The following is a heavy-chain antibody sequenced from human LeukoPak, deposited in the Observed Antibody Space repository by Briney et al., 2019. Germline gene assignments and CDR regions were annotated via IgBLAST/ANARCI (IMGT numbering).Heavy chain of an antibody. D-gene: IGHD1-26*01. CDR2: IYPGDSDT. Sequence: GESLKISCKGSGYSFTNYWIGWVRQMPGKGLEWMGIIYPGDSDTRYSPSFQGQVTISADKSISTAYLQWSSLKASDTAMYYCARLQWELRDAFDIWGQGTMVTVSS. CDR1: GYSFTNYW. CDR3: ARLQWELRDAFDI. V-gene: IGHV5-51*01. J-gene: IGHJ3*02.